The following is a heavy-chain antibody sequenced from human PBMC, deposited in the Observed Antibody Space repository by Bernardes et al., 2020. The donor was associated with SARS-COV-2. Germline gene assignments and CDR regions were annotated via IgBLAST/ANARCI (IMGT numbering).Heavy chain of an antibody. D-gene: IGHD2-2*02. CDR1: GFTFSSYS. Sequence: GGSLRLSCAASGFTFSSYSMNWVRQAPGKGLEWVSYISSSSSTIYYADSVKGRFTISRDNAKNSLYLQMNSLRAEDTAVYYCARGLRLGYCSSTSCYTGRGALDYWGQGTLVTVSS. J-gene: IGHJ4*02. V-gene: IGHV3-48*04. CDR2: ISSSSSTI. CDR3: ARGLRLGYCSSTSCYTGRGALDY.